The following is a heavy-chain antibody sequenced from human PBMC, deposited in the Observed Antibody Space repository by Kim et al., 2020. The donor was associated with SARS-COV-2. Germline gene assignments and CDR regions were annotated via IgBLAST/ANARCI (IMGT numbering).Heavy chain of an antibody. V-gene: IGHV3-72*01. CDR3: VRDRNYDSSGRSYWD. Sequence: GGSLRLSCAASGFTFSDHFMDWVRQAPGKGLEWVGRTRNKANSYTTEYAASVKGRFTIARDDSKNSLYLQMNSLKTEDTAVYYCVRDRNYDSSGRSYWD. CDR1: GFTFSDHF. J-gene: IGHJ2*01. CDR2: TRNKANSYTT. D-gene: IGHD3-22*01.